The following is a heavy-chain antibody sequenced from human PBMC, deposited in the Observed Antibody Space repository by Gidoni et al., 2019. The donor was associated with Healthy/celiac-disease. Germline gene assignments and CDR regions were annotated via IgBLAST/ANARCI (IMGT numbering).Heavy chain of an antibody. CDR1: GGSISSYY. CDR2: IYYSGST. CDR3: ASHRGGVDY. V-gene: IGHV4-59*01. J-gene: IGHJ4*02. Sequence: QVQLQESGPGLVKPSETLSLPCTVSGGSISSYYWSWIREPPGKGLEWIGYIYYSGSTNYNPSLKSRVTISVDTSKNQFSLKLSSVTAADTAVYYCASHRGGVDYWGQGTLVTVSS. D-gene: IGHD3-10*01.